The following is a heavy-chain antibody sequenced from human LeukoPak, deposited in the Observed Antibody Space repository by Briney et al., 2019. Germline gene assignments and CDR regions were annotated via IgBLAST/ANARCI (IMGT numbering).Heavy chain of an antibody. CDR3: ARYCSGGSCYSGPYYYYYYMDV. CDR1: GYTFTSYG. Sequence: ASVKVSCKASGYTFTSYGISWVRQAPGQGLEWMGWISAYNGNTNYAQKLQGRVTMTTDTSTSTACMELRSLRSDDTAVYYCARYCSGGSCYSGPYYYYYYMDVWGKGTTVTVSS. J-gene: IGHJ6*03. CDR2: ISAYNGNT. V-gene: IGHV1-18*01. D-gene: IGHD2-15*01.